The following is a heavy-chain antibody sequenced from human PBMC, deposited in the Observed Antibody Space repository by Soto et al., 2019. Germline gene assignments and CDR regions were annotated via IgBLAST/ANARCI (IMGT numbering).Heavy chain of an antibody. D-gene: IGHD5-18*01. CDR3: AKDSWSYVYDSYYGSDV. CDR2: ISYDGSNK. CDR1: GFTFSRYG. Sequence: QVQLVESGGGVVQPGRSLRLSCAASGFTFSRYGMHWVRQAPGKGLEWVAVISYDGSNKYYADSVKGPFTNSRDNSKDERYLQLNALKAEDTAVYYCAKDSWSYVYDSYYGSDVLGQGTTVTVTS. J-gene: IGHJ6*02. V-gene: IGHV3-30*18.